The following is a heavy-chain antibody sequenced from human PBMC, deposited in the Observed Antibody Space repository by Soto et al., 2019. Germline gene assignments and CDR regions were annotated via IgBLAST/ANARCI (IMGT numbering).Heavy chain of an antibody. D-gene: IGHD2-15*01. V-gene: IGHV4-30-2*06. CDR2: ISHLETT. J-gene: IGHJ5*02. Sequence: TLSLTCTVSGVTISYGGYSWSWIRQSPGKGLEWLGYISHLETTYYNPSSKSRVSLSIDRTRNQFSLKLSSVTAADTAVYYCARVEMVAKSRCADPWGQGTLVTVSS. CDR1: GVTISYGGYS. CDR3: ARVEMVAKSRCADP.